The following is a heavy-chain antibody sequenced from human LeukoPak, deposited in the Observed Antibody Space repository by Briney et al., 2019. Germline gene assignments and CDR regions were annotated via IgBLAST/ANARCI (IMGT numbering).Heavy chain of an antibody. J-gene: IGHJ4*02. CDR3: AKEGKDFWSGYWGDYFDY. V-gene: IGHV3-30*02. Sequence: PGGSLRLSCAASGFTFGSYGMHWVRQAPGKGLEWVAFIRYDGSNKYYADSVKGRFTISRDNSKNTLYLQMNSLRAEDTAVYYCAKEGKDFWSGYWGDYFDYWGQGTLVTVSS. CDR2: IRYDGSNK. CDR1: GFTFGSYG. D-gene: IGHD3-3*01.